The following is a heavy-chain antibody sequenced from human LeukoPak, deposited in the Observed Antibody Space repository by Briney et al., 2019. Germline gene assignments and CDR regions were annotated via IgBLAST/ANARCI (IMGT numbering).Heavy chain of an antibody. CDR3: ARDGSGYSGGLGY. D-gene: IGHD5-12*01. J-gene: IGHJ4*02. CDR2: INSDGRST. Sequence: GGSLRLTCAASGFTFSSYWMHWVRQAPGKGLVWVSRINSDGRSTTYADSVKGRFTISRDNARNTVYMQMSSLRAEDTAVYYCARDGSGYSGGLGYWGQGTLVTVSS. CDR1: GFTFSSYW. V-gene: IGHV3-74*01.